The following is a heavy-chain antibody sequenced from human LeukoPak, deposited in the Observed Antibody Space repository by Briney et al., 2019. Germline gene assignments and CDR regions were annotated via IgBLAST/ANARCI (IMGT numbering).Heavy chain of an antibody. Sequence: SETLSLTCTVSGGSISSSSYYWGWIRQPPGKGLEWIGSIYYSGSTYYNPSLKSRVTISVDTSKNQFSLKLSSVTAADTAVYYCATEWGTIPRTWGQGTLVTVSS. J-gene: IGHJ5*02. V-gene: IGHV4-39*01. CDR1: GGSISSSSYY. CDR3: ATEWGTIPRT. CDR2: IYYSGST. D-gene: IGHD3-16*01.